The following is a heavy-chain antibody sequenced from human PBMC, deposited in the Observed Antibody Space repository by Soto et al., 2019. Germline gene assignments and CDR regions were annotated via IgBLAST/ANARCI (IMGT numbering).Heavy chain of an antibody. CDR3: TTEKEERTLAYYDFWSGQTNWFDP. J-gene: IGHJ5*02. V-gene: IGHV3-48*02. D-gene: IGHD3-3*01. Sequence: GGSLRLSCAASGFTFSSYSMNWVRQAPGKGLEWVSYISSSSSTIYYADSVKGRFTISRDNAKNSLYLQMNSLRDEDTAVYYCTTEKEERTLAYYDFWSGQTNWFDPWGQGTLVTVSS. CDR1: GFTFSSYS. CDR2: ISSSSSTI.